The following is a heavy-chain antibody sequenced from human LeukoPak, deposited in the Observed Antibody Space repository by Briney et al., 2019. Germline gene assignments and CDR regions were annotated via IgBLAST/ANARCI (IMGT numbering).Heavy chain of an antibody. CDR3: ARTVESGYYHDAFDI. CDR2: IYTSGST. V-gene: IGHV4-4*07. CDR1: GGSISSCY. D-gene: IGHD3-3*01. J-gene: IGHJ3*02. Sequence: SETLSLTCTVSGGSISSCYWSWIRQPAGKGLEWIGRIYTSGSTNYNPSLKSRVTMSVDTSKNQFSLKLSSVTAADTAVYYCARTVESGYYHDAFDIWGQGTMVTVSS.